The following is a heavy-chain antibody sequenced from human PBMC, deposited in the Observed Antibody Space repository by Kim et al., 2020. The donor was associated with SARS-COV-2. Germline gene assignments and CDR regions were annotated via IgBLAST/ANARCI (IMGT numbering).Heavy chain of an antibody. CDR1: GFNFSTSW. CDR3: ATGALNY. CDR2: IKPYGSEK. J-gene: IGHJ4*02. V-gene: IGHV3-7*01. Sequence: GGSLRLSCAASGFNFSTSWMTWVRQAPGKGLEWVASIKPYGSEKYYVDSVKGRFTISRDDAKKTLYLQMNSLRDEDTAVFYCATGALNYWGRGTLVTVSS.